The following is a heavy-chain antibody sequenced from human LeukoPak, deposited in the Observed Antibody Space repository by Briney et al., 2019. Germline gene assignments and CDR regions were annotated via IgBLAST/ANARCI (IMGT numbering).Heavy chain of an antibody. Sequence: ETLSLTCTVSGGSISSSSYYWGWIRQPPGKGLEWIGSIYYSGSTYYNPSLKSRVTISVDTSKNQFSLKLSSVTAADTAVYYCARDHLKNIANNWFDPWGQGTLVTVSS. CDR3: ARDHLKNIANNWFDP. J-gene: IGHJ5*02. CDR2: IYYSGST. D-gene: IGHD2/OR15-2a*01. V-gene: IGHV4-39*02. CDR1: GGSISSSSYY.